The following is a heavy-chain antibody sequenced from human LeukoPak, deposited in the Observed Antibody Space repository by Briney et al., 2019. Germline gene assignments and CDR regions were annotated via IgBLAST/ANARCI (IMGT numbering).Heavy chain of an antibody. CDR1: GYTFTVYY. J-gene: IGHJ5*02. D-gene: IGHD2-15*01. Sequence: ASVTVSCKASGYTFTVYYMHWVRQAPGQGLEWMGWINPNSGGTNYAQKFQGRVTMTRDTSISTAYMELSRLRSDDTAVYYCARDRRVVAATPGWFDPWGQGTLVTVSS. CDR3: ARDRRVVAATPGWFDP. V-gene: IGHV1-2*02. CDR2: INPNSGGT.